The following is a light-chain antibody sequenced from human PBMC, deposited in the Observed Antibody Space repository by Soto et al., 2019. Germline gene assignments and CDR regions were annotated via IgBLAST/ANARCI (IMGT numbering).Light chain of an antibody. CDR3: QQFNSYPYT. CDR1: QGISSY. Sequence: DIQLTQSPSFLSASVGDRVTITCRASQGISSYLVWYQQKPGKAPKLLIHAASTLQSGVPSRFSGSGSGTEFTLTVSSLQPEDFATYYCQQFNSYPYTFGQGTKLEMK. J-gene: IGKJ2*01. V-gene: IGKV1-9*01. CDR2: AAS.